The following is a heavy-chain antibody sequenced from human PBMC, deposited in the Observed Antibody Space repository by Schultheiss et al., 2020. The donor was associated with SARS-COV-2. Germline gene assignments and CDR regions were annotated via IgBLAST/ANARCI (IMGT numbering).Heavy chain of an antibody. Sequence: GGSLRLSCAASGFTFSSYAMHWVRQAPGKGLEWVSYISSSSSTIYYADSVKGRFTISRDNSKNTLYLQMNSLRAEDTAVYYCARDKDRRDGYNNWGFDYWGQGTLVTVSS. CDR1: GFTFSSYA. D-gene: IGHD5-24*01. V-gene: IGHV3-48*01. CDR3: ARDKDRRDGYNNWGFDY. J-gene: IGHJ4*02. CDR2: ISSSSSTI.